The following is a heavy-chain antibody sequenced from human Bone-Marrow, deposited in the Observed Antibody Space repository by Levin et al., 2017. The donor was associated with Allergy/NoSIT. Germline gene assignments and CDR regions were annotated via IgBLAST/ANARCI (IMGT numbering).Heavy chain of an antibody. D-gene: IGHD4-17*01. Sequence: GESLKISCKASGYTFSGYYVHWVRQAPGQGLEWMGRINPNSGGTDYAQKFQGSVTMTRDTSITTAYMEVNRLRSDDTAVYYCARLRDHGDYDSFDIWGQGTMVTVSS. V-gene: IGHV1-2*06. J-gene: IGHJ3*02. CDR1: GYTFSGYY. CDR2: INPNSGGT. CDR3: ARLRDHGDYDSFDI.